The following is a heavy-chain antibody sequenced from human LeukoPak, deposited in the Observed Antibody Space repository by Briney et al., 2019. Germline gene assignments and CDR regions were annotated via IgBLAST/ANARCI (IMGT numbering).Heavy chain of an antibody. D-gene: IGHD6-19*01. CDR2: IYPGDSDA. CDR1: GYSFTTYW. V-gene: IGHV5-51*01. J-gene: IGHJ4*02. Sequence: PGESLKISCKGSGYSFTTYWIGWVRQMPGKGLEWMGIIYPGDSDARYSPSFQGQVTISADKSISTTNLQWTSLKASDTAMYYCMRHFLGDPGQWTGLDYWGQGTLVTVSS. CDR3: MRHFLGDPGQWTGLDY.